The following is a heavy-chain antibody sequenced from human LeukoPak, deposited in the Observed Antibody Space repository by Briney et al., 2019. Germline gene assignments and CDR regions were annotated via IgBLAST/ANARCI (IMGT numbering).Heavy chain of an antibody. V-gene: IGHV3-53*01. CDR3: ARERGRWRDY. D-gene: IGHD4-23*01. J-gene: IGHJ4*02. CDR2: IHSDGST. CDR1: GFTVSSHY. Sequence: PGGSLRLSCAASGFTVSSHYMSSVRQAPGKGLEWVSLIHSDGSTYYADSVKGRFTTSRDNYKNTVYLQMNSRRAEDTAVYYCARERGRWRDYWGQGALVTVSS.